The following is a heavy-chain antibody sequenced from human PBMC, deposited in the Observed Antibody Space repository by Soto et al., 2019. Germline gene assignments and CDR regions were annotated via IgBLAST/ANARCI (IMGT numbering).Heavy chain of an antibody. V-gene: IGHV3-23*01. Sequence: EVQLLESGGGLVQPGGSLRLSCAASGFTFSSYAMSWVRQAPGKGLEWVSAISGSGGSTYYADSVKGRFTICRDNSKNPRYLQKTSLRAKDWAVYYPAEDRGRGHYSWYSVLRGRGTPLTV. CDR1: GFTFSSYA. J-gene: IGHJ2*01. D-gene: IGHD4-17*01. CDR2: ISGSGGST. CDR3: AEDRGRGHYSWYSVL.